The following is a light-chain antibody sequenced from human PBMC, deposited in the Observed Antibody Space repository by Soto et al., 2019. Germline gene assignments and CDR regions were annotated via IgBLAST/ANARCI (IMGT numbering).Light chain of an antibody. Sequence: QSALPQPASVSGSPGQTITISCTGTSSDIGRYDYVSWYQQHPGTAPKLLIYNVSNRPSGVSNRFSGSKSANTASLTVSGLQAEDEANYYCCSYSNSTTWVFGGGTKVTVL. CDR3: CSYSNSTTWV. CDR1: SSDIGRYDY. CDR2: NVS. J-gene: IGLJ3*02. V-gene: IGLV2-14*03.